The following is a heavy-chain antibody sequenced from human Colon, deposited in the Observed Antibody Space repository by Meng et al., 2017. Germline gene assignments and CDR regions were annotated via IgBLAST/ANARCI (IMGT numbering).Heavy chain of an antibody. V-gene: IGHV4-30-4*01. CDR3: ARERRHYYGSGSFDY. CDR2: LSYGGST. D-gene: IGHD3-10*01. Sequence: QVQLQESGPGLVKPSQTASLTCTVSGGFLNSDDFYWSWIRQSPGGGLEWIGLLSYGGSTFYNPSLRSRVAISVDRSKDQFSLKLTSMTAADTAVYYCARERRHYYGSGSFDYWGQGILVTVSS. CDR1: GGFLNSDDFY. J-gene: IGHJ4*02.